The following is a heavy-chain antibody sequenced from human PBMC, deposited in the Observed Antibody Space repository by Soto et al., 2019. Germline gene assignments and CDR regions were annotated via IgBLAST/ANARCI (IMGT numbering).Heavy chain of an antibody. V-gene: IGHV1-2*04. CDR3: ARGDSTDCSNGVCSFFYNHDMDV. D-gene: IGHD2-8*01. J-gene: IGHJ6*02. CDR2: INPKSGGT. CDR1: GYSFTDYH. Sequence: GFSVKVSCKDSGYSFTDYHIHWVRQAPGQGLEWLGRINPKSGGTSTAQKFQGWVTMTTDTSISTASMELTRLTSDDTAIYYCARGDSTDCSNGVCSFFYNHDMDVWGQGTTVT.